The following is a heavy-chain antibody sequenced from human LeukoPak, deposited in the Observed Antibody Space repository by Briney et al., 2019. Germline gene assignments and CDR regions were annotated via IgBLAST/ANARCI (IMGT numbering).Heavy chain of an antibody. J-gene: IGHJ4*02. D-gene: IGHD3-9*01. CDR2: ISSSGSTI. CDR1: GFTFSSYW. Sequence: PGGSLRLSCAASGFTFSSYWMSWVRQAPGKGLEGVSYISSSGSTIYYADSVKGRFTISRDNAKNSLYLQMNSLRAEDTAVYYCARDGYFDWLLYGDYWGQGTLVTVSS. CDR3: ARDGYFDWLLYGDY. V-gene: IGHV3-48*04.